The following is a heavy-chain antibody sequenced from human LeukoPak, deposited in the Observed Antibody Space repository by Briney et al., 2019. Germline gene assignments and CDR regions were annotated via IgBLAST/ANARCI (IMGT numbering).Heavy chain of an antibody. CDR1: GFTFSDYA. CDR2: LGGNNIHT. Sequence: GGSLRLSCAASGFTFSDYAINWVRQAPRKGPEWLSSLGGNNIHTKSAYFVKGRFTISRDNSKNMLYLQMTSLSAEATAVYYCARAMAYCGDDCYERGYYFDYWGQGPQVTVSS. J-gene: IGHJ4*02. CDR3: ARAMAYCGDDCYERGYYFDY. D-gene: IGHD2-21*02. V-gene: IGHV3-23*01.